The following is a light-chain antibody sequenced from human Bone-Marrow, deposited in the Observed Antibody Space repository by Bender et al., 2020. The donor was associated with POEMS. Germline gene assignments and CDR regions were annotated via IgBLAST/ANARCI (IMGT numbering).Light chain of an antibody. V-gene: IGLV1-51*02. CDR2: EDN. CDR3: GRWDRSLRGNWV. CDR1: NFNFETIY. Sequence: QSVLTQPPSVSAAPGQKVTISCSGSNFNFETIYISWYQQLPGTAPKLLIYEDNQRPSGIPDRFSGSKSGTSATLDITGLQPGDEADYYCGRWDRSLRGNWVFGGGTKLTVL. J-gene: IGLJ3*02.